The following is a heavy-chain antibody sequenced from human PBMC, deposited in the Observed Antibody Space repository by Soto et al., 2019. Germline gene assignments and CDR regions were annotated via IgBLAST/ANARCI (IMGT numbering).Heavy chain of an antibody. CDR2: IYYSGST. Sequence: PSETLSLTCTVSGGSISSYYWSWIRQPPGKGLEWIGSIYYSGSTYYNPPLKSRVTISVDTSKNQFSLKLSSVTAADTAVYYCARHTPAISISDHWGQGTLVTVS. J-gene: IGHJ4*02. V-gene: IGHV4-59*08. CDR1: GGSISSYY. CDR3: ARHTPAISISDH. D-gene: IGHD2-15*01.